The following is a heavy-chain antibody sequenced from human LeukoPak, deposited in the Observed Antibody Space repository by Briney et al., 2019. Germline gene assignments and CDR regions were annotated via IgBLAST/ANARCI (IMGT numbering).Heavy chain of an antibody. V-gene: IGHV3-23*01. J-gene: IGHJ4*02. CDR1: GVTFSSYA. CDR3: AKAQEPYYDILTGVFDY. CDR2: ISGSGGST. D-gene: IGHD3-9*01. Sequence: GGSLRLSCAASGVTFSSYAMSWGRQAPGKGLEWVSAISGSGGSTYYADSVKGRFTISRDNSKNTLYLQMNSLRAEDTAVYYCAKAQEPYYDILTGVFDYWGQGTLVTVSS.